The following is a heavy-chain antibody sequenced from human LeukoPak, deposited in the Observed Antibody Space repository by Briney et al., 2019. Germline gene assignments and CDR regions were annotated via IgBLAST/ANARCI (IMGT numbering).Heavy chain of an antibody. CDR3: ARGIYGPYYFDY. D-gene: IGHD2/OR15-2a*01. Sequence: PGGSLRLSCAASGFTVSRYYMSWVRQALGMGLEWVSTIYSAGSAYYADSVTGRFSISRDNSNNTLYLHMNSLRAEDTAVYYCARGIYGPYYFDYWGQGTLVTVSS. CDR1: GFTVSRYY. CDR2: IYSAGSA. J-gene: IGHJ4*01. V-gene: IGHV3-53*01.